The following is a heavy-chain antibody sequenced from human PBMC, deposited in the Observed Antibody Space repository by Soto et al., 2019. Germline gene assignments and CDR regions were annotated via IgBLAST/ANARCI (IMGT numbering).Heavy chain of an antibody. D-gene: IGHD3-22*01. J-gene: IGHJ4*02. CDR2: ISGSDGST. Sequence: PGGSLRLSCAASGFIFSSYAMSWVRQSPGEGLEWVSAISGSDGSTYYADSVKGRFTISRDNSRNTLYLQMNSLRAEDTAVYYCAKDGVAHIPLYTSGSSYDHWGQGTLVTVSS. CDR3: AKDGVAHIPLYTSGSSYDH. V-gene: IGHV3-23*01. CDR1: GFIFSSYA.